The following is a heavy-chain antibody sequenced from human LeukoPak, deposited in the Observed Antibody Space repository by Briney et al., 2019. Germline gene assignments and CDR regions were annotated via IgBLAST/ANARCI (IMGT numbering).Heavy chain of an antibody. CDR1: GGSISSGSYY. V-gene: IGHV4-61*02. CDR3: AREYGDRRNWFDP. D-gene: IGHD4-17*01. Sequence: SQTLSLTCTVSGGSISSGSYYWSWIRQPAGTGLEWIGRIYTSGSTNYNPSLKSRVTISVDTSKNQFSLKLSSVTAADTAVYYCAREYGDRRNWFDPWGQGTLVTVSS. CDR2: IYTSGST. J-gene: IGHJ5*02.